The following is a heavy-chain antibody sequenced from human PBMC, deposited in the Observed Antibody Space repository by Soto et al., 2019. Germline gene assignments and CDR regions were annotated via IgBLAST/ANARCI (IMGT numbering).Heavy chain of an antibody. CDR2: ISNDGSNK. V-gene: IGHV3-30*18. CDR3: AKGCGNYWAFDY. D-gene: IGHD1-26*01. Sequence: QVHLVESGGGVVQPGRSLRLSCAASGFSFSTYGMHWVRQATGKGLEWVAFISNDGSNKYYADSVKGRFTISRDNSKNTLYLQMNSLRAEDTAVYYCAKGCGNYWAFDYWGQGTLVTVSS. J-gene: IGHJ4*02. CDR1: GFSFSTYG.